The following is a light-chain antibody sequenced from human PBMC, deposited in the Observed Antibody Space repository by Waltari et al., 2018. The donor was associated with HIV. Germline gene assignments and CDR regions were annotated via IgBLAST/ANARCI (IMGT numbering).Light chain of an antibody. V-gene: IGKV1-33*01. CDR3: QQNYNLPYT. J-gene: IGKJ2*01. CDR1: QDIGFN. CDR2: AAS. Sequence: DIQMTQSPASLSAAVGDSVTISCRASQDIGFNVNWYQLRSGEAPKLLMVAASKLQSGVPPRFSGSGYGTHFSLTINAPQPDDIAQYFCQQNYNLPYTFGQGT.